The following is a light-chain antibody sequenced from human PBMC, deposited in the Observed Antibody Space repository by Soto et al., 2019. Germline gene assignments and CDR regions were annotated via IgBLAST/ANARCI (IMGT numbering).Light chain of an antibody. CDR3: QQFSSSRWT. CDR2: DAS. V-gene: IGKV3-20*01. CDR1: QTVRNNY. Sequence: IVMPQSPGTLSLAPGERATLSCRASQTVRNNYLAWYQQKPGQAPRLLIYDASSRATGIPDRFSGGGSGTDFTLTISRLEPEDFAVYYCQQFSSSRWTFGQGTKVDIK. J-gene: IGKJ1*01.